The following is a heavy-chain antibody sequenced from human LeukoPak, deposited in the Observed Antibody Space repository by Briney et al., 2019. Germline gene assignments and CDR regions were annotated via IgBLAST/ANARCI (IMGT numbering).Heavy chain of an antibody. CDR3: AKDSAFYYIDV. J-gene: IGHJ6*03. Sequence: GGSLRLSCAASGFTVSSNYMSWVRQAPGKGLEWVPVIYSGGSTYYADSVKGRFTISRDNSKNTLYLQMNSLKGDDTAVYYCAKDSAFYYIDVWGKGTTVIISS. CDR1: GFTVSSNY. D-gene: IGHD3-10*01. V-gene: IGHV3-53*05. CDR2: IYSGGST.